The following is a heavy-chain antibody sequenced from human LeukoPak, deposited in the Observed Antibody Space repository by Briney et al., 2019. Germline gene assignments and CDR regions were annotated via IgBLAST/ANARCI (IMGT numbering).Heavy chain of an antibody. J-gene: IGHJ3*02. CDR2: INWNGGST. CDR3: ARHLRSHDAFDI. Sequence: GGSLRLSCAASGFTIDNYDMSWVRQAPGKGLEWVSGINWNGGSTGYADSVKGRFTSSGDNAKNSLYLQMNSLRAEDTALYYCARHLRSHDAFDIWGQGTMVTVSS. D-gene: IGHD4-17*01. V-gene: IGHV3-20*04. CDR1: GFTIDNYD.